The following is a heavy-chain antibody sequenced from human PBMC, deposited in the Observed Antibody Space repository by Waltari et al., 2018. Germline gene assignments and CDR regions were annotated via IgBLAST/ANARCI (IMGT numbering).Heavy chain of an antibody. D-gene: IGHD5-12*01. J-gene: IGHJ4*02. CDR3: ARISHIVNPDAYYYDY. V-gene: IGHV5-51*01. CDR2: IYPGDSDS. CDR1: GYTFTNNW. Sequence: EVQLVQSGAEVKKPGESLRISCMCSGYTFTNNWIGWVRQVPGKGLDWMALIYPGDSDSRYSPSFQGQVTISADKSISTAYLQWRSLKASDTAIYYCARISHIVNPDAYYYDYWGPGTLVTVAS.